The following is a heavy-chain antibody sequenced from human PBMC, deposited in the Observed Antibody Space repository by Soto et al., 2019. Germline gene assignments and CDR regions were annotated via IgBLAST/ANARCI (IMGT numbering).Heavy chain of an antibody. V-gene: IGHV4-31*03. Sequence: TLSLTCTVSGGSISSGGYYWSWIRQHPGKGLEWIGYIYYSGSTYYDPSLKSRVTISVDTSKNQFSLKLSSVTAADTAVYYCARDDYGGNSDWFDPWGQGTLVTVSS. D-gene: IGHD4-17*01. CDR3: ARDDYGGNSDWFDP. CDR1: GGSISSGGYY. CDR2: IYYSGST. J-gene: IGHJ5*02.